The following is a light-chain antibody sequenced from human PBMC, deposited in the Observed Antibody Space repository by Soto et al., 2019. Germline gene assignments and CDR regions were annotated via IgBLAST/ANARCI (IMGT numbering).Light chain of an antibody. CDR1: SGDVGGYDY. CDR2: DVS. V-gene: IGLV2-14*03. Sequence: QSVLTQPASVSGSPGQSITISCTGTSGDVGGYDYVSWYQQQPGKAPKVLIYDVSYRPSGVSHRFSGSKSGNTASLTISGLRAEDEADYYCSSYTSGCTYVVFGGGTKLTVL. CDR3: SSYTSGCTYVV. J-gene: IGLJ2*01.